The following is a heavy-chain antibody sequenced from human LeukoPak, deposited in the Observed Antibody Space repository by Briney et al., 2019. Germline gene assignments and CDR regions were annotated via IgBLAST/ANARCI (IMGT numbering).Heavy chain of an antibody. CDR1: GFTFSNAW. D-gene: IGHD2-15*01. V-gene: IGHV3-15*01. Sequence: PGGSLRLSCAASGFTFSNAWMSWVRQAPGKGLEWVCRINSKTDGGTTDYAALVKGKFDISRDDSKNTLYLQMNSLKTEDTAVYYWTTEFDGGYPWEDWGQGTLVTVSS. J-gene: IGHJ4*02. CDR3: TTEFDGGYPWED. CDR2: INSKTDGGTT.